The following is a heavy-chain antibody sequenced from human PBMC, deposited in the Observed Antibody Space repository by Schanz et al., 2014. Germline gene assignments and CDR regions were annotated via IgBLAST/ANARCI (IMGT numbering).Heavy chain of an antibody. CDR3: VRDTDYHFDY. D-gene: IGHD4-17*01. V-gene: IGHV3-74*01. CDR2: TSNDGSFT. Sequence: EVQLVESGGGLVQPGGSLRLSCAASGFTFSSYSMNWVRQAPGKGLEWVSRTSNDGSFTTFADSVKGRFTISRDNAKNTLYLQMNRLRAEDTAVYYCVRDTDYHFDYWGQGTLVTVSS. J-gene: IGHJ4*02. CDR1: GFTFSSYS.